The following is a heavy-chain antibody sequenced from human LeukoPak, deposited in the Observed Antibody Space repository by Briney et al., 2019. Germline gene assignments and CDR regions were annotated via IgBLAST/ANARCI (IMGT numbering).Heavy chain of an antibody. CDR2: IYSTGST. CDR3: ARSYCSSTSCYSYYYYMDV. V-gene: IGHV4-59*12. CDR1: GGFISGYY. J-gene: IGHJ6*03. Sequence: NPSETLSLTCSVSGGFISGYYWTWIRQPPGKRLEWLGYIYSTGSTNYNPSLKSRIAISVDTSKNQFSLKLSSVTAADTAVYYCARSYCSSTSCYSYYYYMDVWGKGTTVTVSS. D-gene: IGHD2-2*01.